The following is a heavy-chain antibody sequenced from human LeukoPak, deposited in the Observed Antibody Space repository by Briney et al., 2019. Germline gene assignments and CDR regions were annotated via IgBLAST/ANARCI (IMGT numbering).Heavy chain of an antibody. J-gene: IGHJ6*02. V-gene: IGHV4-59*01. CDR1: GGSISSYY. D-gene: IGHD4-17*01. CDR2: IYYSGST. CDR3: ARDLRGEDDGDYYYYGMDV. Sequence: SETLSLTCTVSGGSISSYYWSWIRQPPGKGLEWIGYIYYSGSTNYNPSLKSRVTISVDTSKNQFSLKLSSVTAADTAVYYCARDLRGEDDGDYYYYGMDVWGQGTTVTVSS.